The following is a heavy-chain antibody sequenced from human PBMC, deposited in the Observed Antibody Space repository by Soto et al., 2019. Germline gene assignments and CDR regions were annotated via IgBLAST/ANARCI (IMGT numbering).Heavy chain of an antibody. CDR1: GGSISSSSYY. CDR3: SSWTYYYVSSEDRFDY. Sequence: NPSETLSLTCTVSGGSISSSSYYWGWIRQPPGKGLEWIGSIYYSGSTCYNPSLKSRVTISVDTSKNQFSLKLSSVTAADTAVYYCSSWTYYYVSSEDRFDYWGQGTLVTVSS. V-gene: IGHV4-39*01. D-gene: IGHD3-22*01. J-gene: IGHJ4*02. CDR2: IYYSGST.